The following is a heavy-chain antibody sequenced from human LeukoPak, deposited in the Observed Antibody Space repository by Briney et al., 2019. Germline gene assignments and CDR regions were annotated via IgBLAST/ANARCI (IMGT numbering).Heavy chain of an antibody. V-gene: IGHV4-34*01. Sequence: PSETLSLTCAVYGESLSNYYWSWIRQPPGKGLEWIGEINHYGSTNYNPSLKSRITIPVDTSKNQFSLKLSSVTAADTAVYYCARLPDYYSRHGAPGWGQGTLVTVSS. CDR1: GESLSNYY. D-gene: IGHD3-10*01. CDR2: INHYGST. J-gene: IGHJ4*02. CDR3: ARLPDYYSRHGAPG.